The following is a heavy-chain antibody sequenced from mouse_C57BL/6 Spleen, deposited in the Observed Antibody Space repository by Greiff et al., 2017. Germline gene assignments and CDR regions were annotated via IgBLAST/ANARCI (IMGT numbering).Heavy chain of an antibody. D-gene: IGHD1-1*01. J-gene: IGHJ1*03. CDR3: ARLGLTTVVATEGWYFDV. Sequence: QVQLQQPGAELVMPGASVKLSCKASGYTFTSYWMHWVKQRPGQGLEWFGEIDPSDSYTNYNQKFKGKSTLTVDKSSSTAYMQLSSLTSEDSAVYYCARLGLTTVVATEGWYFDVWGTGTTVTVSS. V-gene: IGHV1-69*01. CDR1: GYTFTSYW. CDR2: IDPSDSYT.